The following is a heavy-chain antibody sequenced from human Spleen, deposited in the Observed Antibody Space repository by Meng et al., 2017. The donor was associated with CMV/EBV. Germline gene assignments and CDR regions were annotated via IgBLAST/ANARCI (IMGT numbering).Heavy chain of an antibody. J-gene: IGHJ4*02. CDR2: IYIGGSST. D-gene: IGHD1-26*01. CDR3: AKGVGATGAGDY. CDR1: GFPFSSYA. Sequence: CAALGFPFSSYAMRWVRQAPGTGLESVSVIYIGGSSTYYADSVKGRFTISRDNSKNTLYLQMNSLRAEDTAVYYCAKGVGATGAGDYWGQGTLVTVSS. V-gene: IGHV3-23*03.